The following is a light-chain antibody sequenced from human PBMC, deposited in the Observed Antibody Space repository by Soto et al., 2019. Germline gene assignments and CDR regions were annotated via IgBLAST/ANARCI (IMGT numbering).Light chain of an antibody. CDR2: LSSDGSH. V-gene: IGLV4-69*01. J-gene: IGLJ2*01. CDR1: SGHSSYA. Sequence: QLVLTQSPSASASLGASVKLTCTLSSGHSSYAIAWHQQQPEKGPRYLMKLSSDGSHSKGDGIPDRFSGSSAGAESYLTISSRQSEDEADYYCQTWDTGARVVFGVGTKLTVL. CDR3: QTWDTGARVV.